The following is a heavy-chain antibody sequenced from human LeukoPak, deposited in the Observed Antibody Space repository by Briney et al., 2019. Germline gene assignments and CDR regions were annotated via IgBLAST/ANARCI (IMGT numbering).Heavy chain of an antibody. Sequence: SETLSLTCTVSGGSLSSSGGSISSSSTYYWAGIRQPPGKGLEWIGGIDYSGSTYYNPSLKSRVTISVDTSKNQFSPKLSSVTAADTAVYYCTCGYYSRGDYWGQGTLVTVSS. J-gene: IGHJ4*02. D-gene: IGHD3-22*01. V-gene: IGHV4-39*01. CDR1: GGSLSSSGGSISSSSTYY. CDR2: IDYSGST. CDR3: TCGYYSRGDY.